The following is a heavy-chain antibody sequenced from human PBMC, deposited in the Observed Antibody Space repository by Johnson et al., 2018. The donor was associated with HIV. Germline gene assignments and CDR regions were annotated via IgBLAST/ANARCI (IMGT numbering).Heavy chain of an antibody. CDR3: ARTRVGAFDI. V-gene: IGHV3-9*01. D-gene: IGHD4-23*01. J-gene: IGHJ3*02. CDR1: GFTFDDYA. CDR2: INWNGGST. Sequence: VQLVESGGGLVQPGRSLRLSCAASGFTFDDYAMHWVRQAPGKGLEWVSGINWNGGSTGYADSVKGRFTISRDNSKNTLYLQMNSLRAEDTAVYYCARTRVGAFDIWGQGTMVTVSS.